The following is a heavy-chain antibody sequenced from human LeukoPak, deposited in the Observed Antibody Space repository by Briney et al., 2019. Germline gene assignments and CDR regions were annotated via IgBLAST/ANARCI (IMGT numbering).Heavy chain of an antibody. Sequence: SETLSLTCTVSGGSISSYSWSWIRQPAGKGLEWIGRIYTSGSTNYNPSLKSRVTISVDTSKNQFSLKLSSVTAADTAVYYCARGGLKGYYFDYWGRGTLVTVSS. CDR1: GGSISSYS. J-gene: IGHJ4*02. CDR2: IYTSGST. V-gene: IGHV4-4*07. CDR3: ARGGLKGYYFDY. D-gene: IGHD5/OR15-5a*01.